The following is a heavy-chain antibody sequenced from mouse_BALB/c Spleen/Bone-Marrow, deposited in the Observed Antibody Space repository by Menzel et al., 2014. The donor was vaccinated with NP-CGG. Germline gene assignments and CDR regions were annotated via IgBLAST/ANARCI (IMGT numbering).Heavy chain of an antibody. Sequence: EVQLQQSGPGLVKPSQSLSLTCTVTGYSITSDYAWNWIRQFPGNKLEWMGYISYSGSTSYNPSLKSRISITRDTSKNQFFLQLNPVTTEDTATYYCARRIRDRAMDYWGQGTSVTVSS. D-gene: IGHD2-4*01. CDR3: ARRIRDRAMDY. CDR1: GYSITSDYA. J-gene: IGHJ4*01. V-gene: IGHV3-2*02. CDR2: ISYSGST.